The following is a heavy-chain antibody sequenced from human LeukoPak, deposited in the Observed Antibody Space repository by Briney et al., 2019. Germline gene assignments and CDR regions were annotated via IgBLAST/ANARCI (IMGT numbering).Heavy chain of an antibody. CDR3: ARGRYYGSGSCSY. D-gene: IGHD3-10*01. J-gene: IGHJ4*02. CDR2: INHSGSN. CDR1: GGSFSGYY. Sequence: SETLSLTCAVYGGSFSGYYWSWIRQPPGKGLEWIGDINHSGSNIYHPPLKSHVPISVNTSKTQCFLKRSAGTAADTAVYYGARGRYYGSGSCSYCGQGTLVTVSS. V-gene: IGHV4-34*01.